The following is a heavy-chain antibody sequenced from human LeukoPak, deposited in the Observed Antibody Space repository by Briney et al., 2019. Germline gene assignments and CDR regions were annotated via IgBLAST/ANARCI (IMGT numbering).Heavy chain of an antibody. CDR3: ARAPLVDIMVEYYFDY. CDR2: INAGNGNT. CDR1: GYTFTSYA. V-gene: IGHV1-3*01. D-gene: IGHD3-3*01. Sequence: ASVKDSCKASGYTFTSYAMHWVRQAPGQRLEWMGWINAGNGNTKYSQKFQGRVTITRDTSASTAYMELSSLRSEDTAVYYCARAPLVDIMVEYYFDYWGQGTLVTVSS. J-gene: IGHJ4*02.